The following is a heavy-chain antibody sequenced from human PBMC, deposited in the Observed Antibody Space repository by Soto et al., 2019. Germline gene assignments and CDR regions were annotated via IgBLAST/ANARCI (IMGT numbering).Heavy chain of an antibody. CDR3: AKGDFRTLRRKTTSSNYYYGMDV. V-gene: IGHV3-30*18. D-gene: IGHD4-17*01. CDR1: GFTFSSYG. CDR2: ISYDGSNK. J-gene: IGHJ6*02. Sequence: GGSLRLSCAASGFTFSSYGMHWVRQAPGKGLEWVAVISYDGSNKYYADSVKGRFTISRDNSKNTLYLQMNSLRAEDTAVYYCAKGDFRTLRRKTTSSNYYYGMDVWGQGTTVTVSS.